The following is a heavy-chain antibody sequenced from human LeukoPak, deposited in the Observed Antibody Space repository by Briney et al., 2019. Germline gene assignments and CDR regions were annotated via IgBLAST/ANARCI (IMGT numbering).Heavy chain of an antibody. Sequence: GGSLRLSCAASGFTFDDYAMHWVRQGPGKGLEWVSGIGWNSGTIHYADSVKGRFTISRDNAKNSLYLQMNSLRAEDTAVYYCARVSYYPHDAFDIWGQGTMVTVSS. J-gene: IGHJ3*02. CDR3: ARVSYYPHDAFDI. V-gene: IGHV3-9*01. CDR1: GFTFDDYA. CDR2: IGWNSGTI. D-gene: IGHD2-8*01.